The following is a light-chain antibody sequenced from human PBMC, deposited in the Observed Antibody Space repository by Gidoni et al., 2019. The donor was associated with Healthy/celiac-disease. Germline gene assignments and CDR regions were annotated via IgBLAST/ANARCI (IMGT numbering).Light chain of an antibody. CDR2: GAS. CDR1: QSVSSSY. Sequence: EIVLTQSPRTLSLSPGERATLSCRASQSVSSSYLAWYQQNPGQAPRLLIYGASSRATGIPDRFSGSGSGTDFTLTISRLEPEDFAVYYCQQYGSSPRVTFGGGTKVEIK. J-gene: IGKJ4*01. CDR3: QQYGSSPRVT. V-gene: IGKV3-20*01.